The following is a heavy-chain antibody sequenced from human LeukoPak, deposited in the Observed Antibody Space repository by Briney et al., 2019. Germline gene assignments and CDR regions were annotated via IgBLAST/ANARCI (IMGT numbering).Heavy chain of an antibody. V-gene: IGHV4-61*02. Sequence: KPSETLSLTCTVSGGSISTGSYYWSWIRQPAGKGLEWIGRIYTTGSTNYNPSLKSRVTISVDTSKNQFSLKLSSVTAADTAVYYCASGPGADYYYYYMDVWGNGTTVAISS. CDR1: GGSISTGSYY. CDR3: ASGPGADYYYYYMDV. D-gene: IGHD7-27*01. J-gene: IGHJ6*03. CDR2: IYTTGST.